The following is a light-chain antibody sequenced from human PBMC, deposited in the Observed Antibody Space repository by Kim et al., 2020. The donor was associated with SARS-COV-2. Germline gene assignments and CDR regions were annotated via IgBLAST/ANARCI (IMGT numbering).Light chain of an antibody. CDR3: QQYGRSHQDT. J-gene: IGKJ2*01. CDR1: QSVSSSY. Sequence: EIVLTQSPGTLSLSPGERATLSCRASQSVSSSYLAWYQQKPGQAPRLLIYGASSRATAIPDRFSGSGSGTDFTLTISRLEPEDFAVYYCQQYGRSHQDTFRQGTKREI. V-gene: IGKV3-20*01. CDR2: GAS.